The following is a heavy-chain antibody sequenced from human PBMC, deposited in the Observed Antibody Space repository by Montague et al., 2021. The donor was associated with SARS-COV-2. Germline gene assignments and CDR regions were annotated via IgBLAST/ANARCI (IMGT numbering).Heavy chain of an antibody. Sequence: TLSLTCTVSGTSIRSGGYYWTWIRQHPGKGLEWIGYIFHTGRAYYNPSLETRVNISVDTSNNLFSLRLSSVTAADTAMYFCARVRRCCHLDYWGQGTLVTVSS. J-gene: IGHJ4*02. D-gene: IGHD3-16*01. CDR2: IFHTGRA. CDR3: ARVRRCCHLDY. V-gene: IGHV4-31*03. CDR1: GTSIRSGGYY.